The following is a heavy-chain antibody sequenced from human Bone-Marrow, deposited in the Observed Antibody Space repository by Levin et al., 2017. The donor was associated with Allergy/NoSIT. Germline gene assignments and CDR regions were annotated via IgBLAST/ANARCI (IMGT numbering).Heavy chain of an antibody. Sequence: PGGSLRLSCVASGFTFSTYAMSWVRQAPGKGLEWVSAIGGSYDSSNYADSVKGRFTISRDNSMNTLYLEMNSLRVEDTGVYYCAKGRHGYLIIAAAAILDYWGQGTLVTVSS. CDR1: GFTFSTYA. CDR2: IGGSYDSS. J-gene: IGHJ4*02. V-gene: IGHV3-23*01. D-gene: IGHD6-13*01. CDR3: AKGRHGYLIIAAAAILDY.